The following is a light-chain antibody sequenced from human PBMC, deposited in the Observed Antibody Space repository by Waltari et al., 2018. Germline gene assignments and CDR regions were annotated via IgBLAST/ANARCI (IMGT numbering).Light chain of an antibody. CDR3: SSYRKSSTAGGV. J-gene: IGLJ1*01. V-gene: IGLV2-14*03. CDR2: DVT. CDR1: SSDVGGYNS. Sequence: QSALTQPASVSGSPGQSITISCTGPSSDVGGYNSVSWYQHHPGKAPKLMIYDVTNRASGVSSRFTGSKSGNTASLTISGLQTDDEADYYCSSYRKSSTAGGVFGTGTKVTVL.